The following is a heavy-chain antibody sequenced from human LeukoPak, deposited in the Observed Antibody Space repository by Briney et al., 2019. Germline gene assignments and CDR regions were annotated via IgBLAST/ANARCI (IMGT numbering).Heavy chain of an antibody. CDR2: ISGSGSST. D-gene: IGHD7-27*01. CDR3: AKGDPFFYDNWGSS. Sequence: GGSLRLSCAASGFTFSSYAMGWARQAPGKGLEWVSAISGSGSSTYYADSVKGRFTISRDNSKNTLYLQMNSLRGEDTAVYYFAKGDPFFYDNWGSSWGQGTLVTVSS. V-gene: IGHV3-23*01. J-gene: IGHJ4*02. CDR1: GFTFSSYA.